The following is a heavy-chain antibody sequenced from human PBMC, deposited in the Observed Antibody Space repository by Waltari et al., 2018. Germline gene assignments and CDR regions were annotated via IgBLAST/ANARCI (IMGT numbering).Heavy chain of an antibody. CDR3: ARENSRALYGMDV. D-gene: IGHD3-22*01. J-gene: IGHJ6*02. V-gene: IGHV4-61*09. CDR2: IYTSGST. Sequence: QVQLQESGPGLVKPSQTLSLTCTVSGGSISSGRYYWSWIRQPAGKGLEWIGYIYTSGSTNYNPSLKSRVTISVDTSKNQFSLKLSSVTAADTAVYYCARENSRALYGMDVWGQGTTVTVSS. CDR1: GGSISSGRYY.